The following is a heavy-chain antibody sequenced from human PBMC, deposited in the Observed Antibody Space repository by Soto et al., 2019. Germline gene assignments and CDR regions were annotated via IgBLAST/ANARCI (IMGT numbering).Heavy chain of an antibody. D-gene: IGHD3-10*01. CDR3: AGDLMVRGVIGT. J-gene: IGHJ4*02. V-gene: IGHV4-59*12. CDR2: IYHSGST. Sequence: PSETVSLTCAVSGGCMNGYYWTWIRQSPEKGLEWIGYIYHSGSTNYNPSLKSRVTISVDTSKNYFSLQLSSVTAADTAVYYCAGDLMVRGVIGTWGQGTLVTVSS. CDR1: GGCMNGYY.